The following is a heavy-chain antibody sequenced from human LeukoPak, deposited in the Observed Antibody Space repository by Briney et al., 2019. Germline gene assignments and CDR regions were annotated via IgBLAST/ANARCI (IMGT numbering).Heavy chain of an antibody. CDR3: ARWGSTSCYDY. J-gene: IGHJ4*02. V-gene: IGHV3-64*02. D-gene: IGHD2-2*01. Sequence: PGGSLRLSCAASGFTFTTYAMHWVRQAPGKGLEYVSVISTNGDSTYYADSVKGRFTISRDNSKNTLFLQMGSLRADDMAVYYCARWGSTSCYDYWGQGTLVTVSS. CDR1: GFTFTTYA. CDR2: ISTNGDST.